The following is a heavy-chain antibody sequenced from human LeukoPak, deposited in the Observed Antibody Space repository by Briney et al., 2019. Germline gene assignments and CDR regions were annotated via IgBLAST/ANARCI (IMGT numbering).Heavy chain of an antibody. Sequence: SETLSLTCTVSGGSISSYYWSWIRQPPGKGLEWIGYIYYSGSTNYNPSLKSRVTISVDTSKNQFSLKLSSVTAADTAVYYCARDGPVSGSSLYYYYYYMDVWGKGTTVTVSS. CDR1: GGSISSYY. D-gene: IGHD1-26*01. CDR3: ARDGPVSGSSLYYYYYYMDV. CDR2: IYYSGST. V-gene: IGHV4-59*01. J-gene: IGHJ6*03.